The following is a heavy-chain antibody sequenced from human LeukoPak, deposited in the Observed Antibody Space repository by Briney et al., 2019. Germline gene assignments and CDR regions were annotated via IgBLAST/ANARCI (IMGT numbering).Heavy chain of an antibody. J-gene: IGHJ4*02. CDR3: AKDSLYCSGGSCYSNSRPDY. D-gene: IGHD2-15*01. CDR2: IRYDGSNK. Sequence: PGGSLRLSCAASGFTFSSYGMHWVRQAPGKGLEWVAFIRYDGSNKYYADSVKGRFTISRDNSKNTLYLQMNSLRAEDTAVYYCAKDSLYCSGGSCYSNSRPDYWGQGTLVTVSS. CDR1: GFTFSSYG. V-gene: IGHV3-30*02.